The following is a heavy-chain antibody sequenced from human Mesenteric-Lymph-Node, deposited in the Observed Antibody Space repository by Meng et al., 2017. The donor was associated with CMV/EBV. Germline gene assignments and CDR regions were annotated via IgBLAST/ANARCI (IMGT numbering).Heavy chain of an antibody. V-gene: IGHV3-53*05. CDR3: VKDYTSGSYYGAFEY. CDR2: IYSGGDT. CDR1: GFTISYNY. D-gene: IGHD1-26*01. J-gene: IGHJ4*02. Sequence: GESLKISCAASGFTISYNYMTWVRQAPGKGLEWVSVIYSGGDTYYADSVKGRFTISRDNDKNSLYLQMNSLGSEDTAFYYCVKDYTSGSYYGAFEYWGQGALVTVSS.